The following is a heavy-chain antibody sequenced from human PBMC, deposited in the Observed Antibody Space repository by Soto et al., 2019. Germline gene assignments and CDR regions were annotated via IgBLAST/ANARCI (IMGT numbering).Heavy chain of an antibody. V-gene: IGHV3-11*06. D-gene: IGHD5-18*01. Sequence: QVQLVESGGGLVKPGGSLRLSCVASGFTFSDYYMSWIRQAPGEGLELVSFISSSSGYTTYADSVMGRFTISRDNAKNSLYLQMNSLRAEDTAVYYCARDRYGYNYGSSHPPDYWGQGTLVTVSS. CDR2: ISSSSGYT. J-gene: IGHJ4*02. CDR3: ARDRYGYNYGSSHPPDY. CDR1: GFTFSDYY.